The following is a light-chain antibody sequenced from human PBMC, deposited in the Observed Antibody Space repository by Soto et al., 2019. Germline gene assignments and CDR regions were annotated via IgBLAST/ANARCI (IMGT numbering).Light chain of an antibody. CDR2: GAS. V-gene: IGKV3-15*01. Sequence: EIVVTQSPATLSVSPGETATLSCRASHIVSSNLAWYQQKPGQAPRLLIFGASTRATGIPARFSGSGSGTEFTLTISSLQSEDFAVYYCQQYNNWPRTFGQGTKVEIK. CDR3: QQYNNWPRT. J-gene: IGKJ1*01. CDR1: HIVSSN.